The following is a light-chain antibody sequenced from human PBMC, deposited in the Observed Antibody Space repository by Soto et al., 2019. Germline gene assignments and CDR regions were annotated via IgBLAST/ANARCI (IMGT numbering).Light chain of an antibody. CDR3: QHYDHWPLT. J-gene: IGKJ4*01. V-gene: IGKV3-15*01. Sequence: EIVMTQSPATLSVSPGERVTLSCRASQSVRSNLAWYQQIPGQAPRLLIYAASTRATGIPDRFSGSESGTEFTLTISSLQSEDFAIYSCQHYDHWPLTFGGGTKVEIK. CDR2: AAS. CDR1: QSVRSN.